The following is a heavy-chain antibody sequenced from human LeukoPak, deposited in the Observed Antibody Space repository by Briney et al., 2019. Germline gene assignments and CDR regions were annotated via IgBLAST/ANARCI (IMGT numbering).Heavy chain of an antibody. Sequence: GGSLRLSCSASGFTFSSYAMHWVRQAPGKGLEYVSAISSSGGTTYYVDSVKGRFTISRDNSKNTLYLQMSSLRPEDTAVYYCVKQWFGESLDYWGQGTLVTVSS. J-gene: IGHJ4*02. CDR1: GFTFSSYA. D-gene: IGHD3-10*01. CDR3: VKQWFGESLDY. CDR2: ISSSGGTT. V-gene: IGHV3-64D*06.